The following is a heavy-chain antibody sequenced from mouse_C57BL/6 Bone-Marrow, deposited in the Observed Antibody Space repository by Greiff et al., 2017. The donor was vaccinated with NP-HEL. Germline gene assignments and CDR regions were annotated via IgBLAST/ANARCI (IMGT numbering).Heavy chain of an antibody. CDR2: IYPGDGDT. CDR3: ARQGGFAY. J-gene: IGHJ3*01. V-gene: IGHV1-82*01. CDR1: GYAFSSSW. Sequence: VKLQQSGPELVKPGASVKISCKASGYAFSSSWMNWVKQRPGKGLEWIGRIYPGDGDTNYNGKFKGKATLTADKSSSTAYMQLSSLTSEDSAVYFWARQGGFAYWGQGTLVTVSA.